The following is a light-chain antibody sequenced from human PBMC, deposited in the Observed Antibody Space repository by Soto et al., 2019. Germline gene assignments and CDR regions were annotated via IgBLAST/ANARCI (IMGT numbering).Light chain of an antibody. Sequence: EILMTQSPATLSVSPGERATLSCRASQSLSRNLAWYQQKPAQAPRLLIYGASTRASGIPARFSGSGSGTEFTLIISSLQSEDFALYYCQHSNDCPPSFTFCPVPKVDL. CDR1: QSLSRN. J-gene: IGKJ3*01. V-gene: IGKV3-15*01. CDR2: GAS. CDR3: QHSNDCPPSFT.